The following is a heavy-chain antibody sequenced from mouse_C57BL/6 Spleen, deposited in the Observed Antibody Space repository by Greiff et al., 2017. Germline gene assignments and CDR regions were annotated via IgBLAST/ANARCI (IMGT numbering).Heavy chain of an antibody. CDR2: INPNNGGT. CDR3: AKGLYYDSEGYAMDY. D-gene: IGHD2-4*01. J-gene: IGHJ4*01. Sequence: EVQLQQSGPELVKPGASVKISCKASGYTFTDYYMNWVKQSHGKSLEWIGDINPNNGGTSYNQKFKGKATLTVDKSSSTAYMELRSLTSEDSAVYYCAKGLYYDSEGYAMDYWGQGTSVTVSS. V-gene: IGHV1-26*01. CDR1: GYTFTDYY.